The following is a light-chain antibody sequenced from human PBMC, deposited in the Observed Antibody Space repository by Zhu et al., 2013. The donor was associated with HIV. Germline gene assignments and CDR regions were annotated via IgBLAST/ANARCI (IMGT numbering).Light chain of an antibody. CDR3: QQYHDWPPFT. J-gene: IGKJ3*01. V-gene: IGKV3-15*01. CDR2: GAS. Sequence: EIVMTQSPATLSVSPGERATLSCRASQSVSINLAWYQQKPGQAPRLLIYGASTRATGFPARFSGSGSGTDFTLTISSLQSEDFAIYYCQQYHDWPPFTFGPGTKVDIK. CDR1: QSVSIN.